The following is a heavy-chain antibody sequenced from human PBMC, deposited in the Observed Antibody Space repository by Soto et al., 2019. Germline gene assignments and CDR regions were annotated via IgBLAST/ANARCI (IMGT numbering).Heavy chain of an antibody. J-gene: IGHJ4*02. Sequence: PSETLYLTCTVSGGSISSSSYYWGWIRQPPGKGLEWIGSIYYSGSTYYNPSLKSRVTISVDTSKNQFSLKLSSVTAADTAVYYCARMGFGELTSPYFLDYWGQGTLVTVSS. CDR3: ARMGFGELTSPYFLDY. V-gene: IGHV4-39*01. CDR1: GGSISSSSYY. D-gene: IGHD3-10*01. CDR2: IYYSGST.